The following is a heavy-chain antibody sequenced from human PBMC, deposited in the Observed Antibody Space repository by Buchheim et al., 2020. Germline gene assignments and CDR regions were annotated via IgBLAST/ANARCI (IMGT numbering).Heavy chain of an antibody. J-gene: IGHJ4*02. Sequence: QVQLVESGGGVVQPGRSLRLSCAASGFTFSDYNMHWVRQAPGKGLEWVAVISYDGSNKYYTDAVKGRFSISRDTSKNTLDLQMNSLRAEDSAIYYCAKGTLFHWNYGGVDYWGQGSL. CDR3: AKGTLFHWNYGGVDY. CDR2: ISYDGSNK. CDR1: GFTFSDYN. V-gene: IGHV3-30*18. D-gene: IGHD1-7*01.